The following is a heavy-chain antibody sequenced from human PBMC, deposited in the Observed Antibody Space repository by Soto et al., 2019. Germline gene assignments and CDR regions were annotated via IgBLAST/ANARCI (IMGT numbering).Heavy chain of an antibody. J-gene: IGHJ4*02. CDR2: IYSTDDK. CDR3: AHSHYPVGDLCDY. Sequence: QITLKESGPTLVKPTQTLTLTCTFSGFSLSTSGAAVGWIRQPPGKALEWLALIYSTDDKRFSPSLKGRLTITKDTAKNPVVLTLTYKDPVDTATHYCAHSHYPVGDLCDYWGQGTLVTVSS. V-gene: IGHV2-5*01. D-gene: IGHD4-17*01. CDR1: GFSLSTSGAA.